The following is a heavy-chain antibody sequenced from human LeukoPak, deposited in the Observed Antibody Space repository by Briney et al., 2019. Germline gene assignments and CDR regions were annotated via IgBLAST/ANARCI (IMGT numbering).Heavy chain of an antibody. J-gene: IGHJ4*02. CDR3: ARGPTVTTAFGFDY. D-gene: IGHD4-17*01. V-gene: IGHV4-34*01. CDR2: INHSGST. CDR1: GGSISSYY. Sequence: SETLSLTCTVSGGSISSYYWSWIRQPPGKGLEWIGEINHSGSTNYNPSLKSRVTISVDTSKNQFSLKLSSVTAADTAVYYCARGPTVTTAFGFDYWGQGTLVTVSS.